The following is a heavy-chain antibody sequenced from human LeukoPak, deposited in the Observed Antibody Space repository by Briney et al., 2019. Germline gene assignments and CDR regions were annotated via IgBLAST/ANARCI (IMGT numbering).Heavy chain of an antibody. Sequence: PGGSLRLSCAASGFTFDDYEMSWVRQAPGKGLEWVSYISSSRNVVYYADSVKGRFTISRDNAKNSLYLQMSGLRDEDTAVYYCARGPDGSGTNAFDIWGQGTMVTVSS. CDR3: ARGPDGSGTNAFDI. CDR2: ISSSRNVV. D-gene: IGHD3-10*01. V-gene: IGHV3-48*02. CDR1: GFTFDDYE. J-gene: IGHJ3*02.